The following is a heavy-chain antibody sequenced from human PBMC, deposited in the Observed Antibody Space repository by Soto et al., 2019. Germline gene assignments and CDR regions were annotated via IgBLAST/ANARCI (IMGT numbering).Heavy chain of an antibody. V-gene: IGHV2-5*02. CDR3: AHSLIPNWGSRGAFDY. CDR1: GFSLSTSGVG. CDR2: IYWDDDK. J-gene: IGHJ4*02. D-gene: IGHD7-27*01. Sequence: QITLKESGPTLVKPTQTLTLTCTFSGFSLSTSGVGVGWIRQPPGKALEWLALIYWDDDKRYSPSLKSRLTITQDPSKNQGVLTMTNMDPVDTATYYCAHSLIPNWGSRGAFDYWGQGTLVTVSS.